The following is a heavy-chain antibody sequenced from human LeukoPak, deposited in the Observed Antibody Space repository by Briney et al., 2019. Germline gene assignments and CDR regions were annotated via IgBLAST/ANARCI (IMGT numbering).Heavy chain of an antibody. Sequence: ASVKVSCKASGYTFNSYYIHWLRQAPGQGLEWMGVINPSDGSTADAQKFQGRITMTRDTSTTTVYMELSSLRSEDTAVYYCARDKNGIVATTGVYFDYWGQGTLVTVSS. CDR1: GYTFNSYY. CDR2: INPSDGST. J-gene: IGHJ4*02. D-gene: IGHD5-12*01. CDR3: ARDKNGIVATTGVYFDY. V-gene: IGHV1-46*02.